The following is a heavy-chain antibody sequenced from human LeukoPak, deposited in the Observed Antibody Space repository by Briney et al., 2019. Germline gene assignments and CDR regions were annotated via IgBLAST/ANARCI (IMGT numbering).Heavy chain of an antibody. J-gene: IGHJ4*02. V-gene: IGHV3-9*01. CDR2: ISWNSGSI. Sequence: HTGRSLRLSCAASGFTFDDYAMHWVRQAPGKGLEWASGISWNSGSIGYADSVKGRFTISRDNAKNSLYLQMNSLRAEDTALYYCAKGAAAAASLFDYWGQGTLVTVSS. D-gene: IGHD6-13*01. CDR1: GFTFDDYA. CDR3: AKGAAAAASLFDY.